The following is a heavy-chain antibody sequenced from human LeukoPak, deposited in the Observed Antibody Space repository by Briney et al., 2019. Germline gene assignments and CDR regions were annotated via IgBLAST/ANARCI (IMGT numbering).Heavy chain of an antibody. D-gene: IGHD2-2*01. CDR3: ARGGISTNYSKGMDV. Sequence: SETLSLTCTVSGGSISSYYWSWIRQPPGKGLEWIGYIYYSGSTYYNPSLKSRVTISVDTSKNQFSLKLSSVTAADTAVYYCARGGISTNYSKGMDVGGQGPRVPVSS. CDR1: GGSISSYY. J-gene: IGHJ6*02. V-gene: IGHV4-59*12. CDR2: IYYSGST.